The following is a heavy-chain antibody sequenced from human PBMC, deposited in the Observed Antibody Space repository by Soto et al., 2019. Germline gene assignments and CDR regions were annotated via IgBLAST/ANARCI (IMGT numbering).Heavy chain of an antibody. Sequence: PSETLSLTCKVSGDSISRSRSHWWAWIRQPPGEGLEWIGYLYYSGTTYYNPSLKSRVTISVDTSKNQFSLKLSSVTAADTAVYYCARIGPTMVRSSFDYWGQGTLVTVSS. V-gene: IGHV4-30-4*08. J-gene: IGHJ4*02. CDR3: ARIGPTMVRSSFDY. CDR2: LYYSGTT. D-gene: IGHD3-10*01. CDR1: GDSISRSRSH.